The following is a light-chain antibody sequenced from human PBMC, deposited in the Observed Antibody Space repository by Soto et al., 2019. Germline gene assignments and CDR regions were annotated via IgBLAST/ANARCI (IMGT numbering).Light chain of an antibody. CDR3: QQYKSYPLT. J-gene: IGKJ4*01. Sequence: IRMTQSPSTLSASIGDRVTITCRASQDISSWMGWYQQKPGKAPRFLIYKASNLQGGVPSRFSGSGSGTEYTLTISSLQPDDFATDYCQQYKSYPLTFGGGTKLEIK. CDR1: QDISSW. CDR2: KAS. V-gene: IGKV1-5*03.